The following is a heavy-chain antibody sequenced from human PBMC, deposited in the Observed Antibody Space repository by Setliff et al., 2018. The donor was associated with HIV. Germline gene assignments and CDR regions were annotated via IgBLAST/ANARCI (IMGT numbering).Heavy chain of an antibody. CDR3: ATLGRSGTYYFDY. CDR1: GYTFTKFD. CDR2: MNPNSGNT. J-gene: IGHJ4*02. Sequence: GASVKVSCKASGYTFTKFDINWVRQATGQGLEWMGWMNPNSGNTGFAQKFQGRVTITADTSTDTAYMALSSLRPDDTAVYFCATLGRSGTYYFDYWGQGTLVTVSS. V-gene: IGHV1-8*01. D-gene: IGHD2-15*01.